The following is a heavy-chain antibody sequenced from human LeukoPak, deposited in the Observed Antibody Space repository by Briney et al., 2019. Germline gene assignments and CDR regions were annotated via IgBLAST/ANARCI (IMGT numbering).Heavy chain of an antibody. Sequence: SGGSLRLSCAASGFTFSNAWMSWVRQAPGKGLEWVGRIKSKTDGGTTDYAAPVKGRFTISRDDSKNTLYLQMNSLKTEDTAVYYCTTDLYARGQTNDYWGQGTLVTVSS. J-gene: IGHJ4*02. D-gene: IGHD5/OR15-5a*01. V-gene: IGHV3-15*01. CDR3: TTDLYARGQTNDY. CDR2: IKSKTDGGTT. CDR1: GFTFSNAW.